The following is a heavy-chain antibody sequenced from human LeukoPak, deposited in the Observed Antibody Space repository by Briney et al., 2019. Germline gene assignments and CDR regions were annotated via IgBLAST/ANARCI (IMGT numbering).Heavy chain of an antibody. D-gene: IGHD2-8*01. CDR2: ISGSSSYT. CDR3: ARGDRLGYCTNGVCYPTDY. CDR1: GFSFSIYS. J-gene: IGHJ4*02. V-gene: IGHV3-21*01. Sequence: GSLRLSCAASGFSFSIYSMNWVRQAPGKGLEWVSSISGSSSYTYYADSVKGRFTISRDNAKDSLYLRMNSLRAEDTAVYYCARGDRLGYCTNGVCYPTDYWGQGTLVTVSS.